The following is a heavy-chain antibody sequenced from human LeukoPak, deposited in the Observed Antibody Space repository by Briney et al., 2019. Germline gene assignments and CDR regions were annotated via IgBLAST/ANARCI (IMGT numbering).Heavy chain of an antibody. V-gene: IGHV4-34*01. CDR2: INHSGST. CDR3: ARIIGSRGAVADLAFDI. CDR1: GGSFSGYY. Sequence: PSETLSLTCAVYGGSFSGYYWSWIRQPPGKGLEWIGEINHSGSTNYNPSLKSRVTISVDTSKNQFSLKLSSVTAADTAVYYSARIIGSRGAVADLAFDIWGQGTMVTVSS. D-gene: IGHD6-19*01. J-gene: IGHJ3*02.